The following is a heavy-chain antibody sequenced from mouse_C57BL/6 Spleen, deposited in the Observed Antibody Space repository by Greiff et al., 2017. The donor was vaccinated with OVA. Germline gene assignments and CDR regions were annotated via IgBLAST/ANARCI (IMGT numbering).Heavy chain of an antibody. CDR3: ASHYDYDPWFAY. Sequence: EVQLQESGGDLVKPGGSLKLSCAASGFTFSSYGMSWVRQTPDKRLEWVATISSGGSYTYYPDSVKGRFTISRDNAKNTLYLQMSSLKSEDTAMYYCASHYDYDPWFAYWGQGTLVTVSA. D-gene: IGHD2-4*01. CDR2: ISSGGSYT. CDR1: GFTFSSYG. V-gene: IGHV5-6*01. J-gene: IGHJ3*01.